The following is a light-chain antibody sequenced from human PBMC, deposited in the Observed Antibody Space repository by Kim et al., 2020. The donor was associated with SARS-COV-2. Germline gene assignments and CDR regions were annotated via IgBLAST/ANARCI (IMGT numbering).Light chain of an antibody. Sequence: QSVTNSCTGPRNDVGGYNYASWHQQHPGKAPKLMIYDVSDRPSGVSNRISGSKAGNTASLTISGLDAEDEADYYCSSYTSSSTRVVFGGGTQLSVL. J-gene: IGLJ2*01. CDR2: DVS. V-gene: IGLV2-14*04. CDR3: SSYTSSSTRVV. CDR1: RNDVGGYNY.